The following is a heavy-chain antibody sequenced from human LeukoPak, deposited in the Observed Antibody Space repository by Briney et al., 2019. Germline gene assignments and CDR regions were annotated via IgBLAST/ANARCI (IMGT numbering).Heavy chain of an antibody. CDR3: ARVPGRRSPPRYYYYGMDV. V-gene: IGHV4-30-4*01. Sequence: PSQTLSLTCTVSGGSISSGDYYWSWIRQPPGKGLEWIGYIYYSGSTYYNPSLKSRVTISVDTSKNQFSLKLSSVTAADTAVYYCARVPGRRSPPRYYYYGMDVWGQGTTVTVSS. J-gene: IGHJ6*02. CDR2: IYYSGST. CDR1: GGSISSGDYY.